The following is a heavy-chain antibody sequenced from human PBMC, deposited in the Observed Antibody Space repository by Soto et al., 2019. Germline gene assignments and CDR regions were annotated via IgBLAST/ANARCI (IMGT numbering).Heavy chain of an antibody. J-gene: IGHJ6*02. CDR1: GFSLSTSGVG. CDR3: IQSRCGGDCLQSYASYYYYGMDV. D-gene: IGHD2-21*02. CDR2: IYWDDTK. Sequence: SGPTLVNPTQTLTLPCTFSGFSLSTSGVGVGWIRQPPGKALEWLAVIYWDDTKRYSPSLRSRLTITKDTSKNQVVLTMTNMDPVDTATYYCIQSRCGGDCLQSYASYYYYGMDVWGQGTTVPVSS. V-gene: IGHV2-5*02.